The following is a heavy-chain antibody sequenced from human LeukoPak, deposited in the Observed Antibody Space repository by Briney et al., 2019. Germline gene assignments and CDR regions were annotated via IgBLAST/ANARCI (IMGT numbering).Heavy chain of an antibody. CDR2: IYYSGST. V-gene: IGHV4-39*01. CDR3: ASWVPRDGYNLGDFDY. J-gene: IGHJ4*02. Sequence: PSETLSLTCTVSGGSISSSSCYRGWIRQPPGKGLEWIGSIYYSGSTYYNPSLKSRVTISVDTSKNQFSLKLSSVTAADTAVYYCASWVPRDGYNLGDFDYWGQGTLVTVSS. CDR1: GGSISSSSCY. D-gene: IGHD5-24*01.